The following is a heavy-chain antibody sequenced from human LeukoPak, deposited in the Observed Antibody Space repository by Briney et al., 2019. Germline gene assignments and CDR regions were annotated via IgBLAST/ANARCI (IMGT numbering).Heavy chain of an antibody. D-gene: IGHD3-16*01. J-gene: IGHJ4*02. V-gene: IGHV4-34*01. CDR2: INHSGST. CDR1: GGSFSGYY. Sequence: PSETLSLTCAVYGGSFSGYYWSWIRQPPGKGLEWIGEINHSGSTNYNPSLKSRVTISVDTSKNQFSLKLSSVTAADTAVYYCARYDYVCCFDYWGQGTLVTVSS. CDR3: ARYDYVCCFDY.